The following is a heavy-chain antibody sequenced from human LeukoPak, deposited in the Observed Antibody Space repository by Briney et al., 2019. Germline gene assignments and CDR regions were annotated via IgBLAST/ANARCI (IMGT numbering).Heavy chain of an antibody. Sequence: GGSLRLSCAASQFTFSKYAMTWVRQAPGRGLEWVSAIGGSGWSTYYAASVKGRFTISRDNSKNTLYLQMNSLRAEDTAVYYCARCPTYYDFWSGYLDYWGQGTLVTVSS. V-gene: IGHV3-23*01. CDR1: QFTFSKYA. D-gene: IGHD3-3*01. J-gene: IGHJ4*02. CDR2: IGGSGWST. CDR3: ARCPTYYDFWSGYLDY.